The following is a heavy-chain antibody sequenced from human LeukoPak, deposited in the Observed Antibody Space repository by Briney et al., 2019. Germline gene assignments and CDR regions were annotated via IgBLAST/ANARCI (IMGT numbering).Heavy chain of an antibody. CDR2: FDPGDDEP. V-gene: IGHV1-24*01. Sequence: VASVKVSCKASGYTFTGYYMHWVRQAPGQGLEWMGGFDPGDDEPIYAQKFQGRVTMTEDTSTDTAYLELSSLRSEDTAVYFCATEKDLLLDSWGQGTPVTVSS. CDR3: ATEKDLLLDS. D-gene: IGHD1-26*01. J-gene: IGHJ5*01. CDR1: GYTFTGYY.